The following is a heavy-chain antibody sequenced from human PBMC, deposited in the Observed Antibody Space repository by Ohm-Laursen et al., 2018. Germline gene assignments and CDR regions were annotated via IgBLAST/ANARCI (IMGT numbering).Heavy chain of an antibody. CDR1: GYTFINYY. CDR3: ARDIVVHSG. CDR2: ISAYDGST. V-gene: IGHV1-18*04. D-gene: IGHD2-21*01. Sequence: SVKVSCKASGYTFINYYIHWVRQAPGQGLEWMGWISAYDGSTEYAQKFQGRVTLTTDTSTRTAYMELRSLRSEDTAMYYCARDIVVHSGWGPGTLVIVSS. J-gene: IGHJ4*02.